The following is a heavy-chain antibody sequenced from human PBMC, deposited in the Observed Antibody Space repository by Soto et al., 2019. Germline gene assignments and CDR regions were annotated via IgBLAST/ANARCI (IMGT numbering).Heavy chain of an antibody. V-gene: IGHV4-4*02. CDR3: ARDTGWGLGY. CDR1: GDSINSNYC. CDR2: IYYSGGT. Sequence: QVQLQESGPGLVRPSGTLSLTCAVSGDSINSNYCWTWVRQPPGKGLEWIAEIYYSGGTSYNPSLPSRVTISMDKSKNQFSLNLTSVTAADTAMYYCARDTGWGLGYWGQGTLVTVSS. J-gene: IGHJ4*02. D-gene: IGHD6-19*01.